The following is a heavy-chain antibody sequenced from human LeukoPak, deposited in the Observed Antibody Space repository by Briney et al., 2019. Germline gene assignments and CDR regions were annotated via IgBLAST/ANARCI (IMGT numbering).Heavy chain of an antibody. V-gene: IGHV3-21*01. CDR1: GFTFSSYS. J-gene: IGHJ4*02. CDR2: ISTSSGYI. Sequence: KAGGSLRLSCAASGFTFSSYSMNWVRRAPGKGLEWVSSISTSSGYIYYADSMKGRFTISRDNAKNTLYLQMNSLRAEDTAVYYCARETRSYEQWLVLAGGGFDYWGQGTLVTVSS. CDR3: ARETRSYEQWLVLAGGGFDY. D-gene: IGHD6-19*01.